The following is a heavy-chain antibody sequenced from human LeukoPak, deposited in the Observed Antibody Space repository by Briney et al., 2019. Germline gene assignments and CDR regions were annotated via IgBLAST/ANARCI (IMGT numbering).Heavy chain of an antibody. D-gene: IGHD3-3*01. J-gene: IGHJ3*02. CDR1: RDSIMSSS. CDR3: TRVSYFAFWSGSYSSSPGDAFDI. V-gene: IGHV4-4*07. CDR2: VLTNSTA. Sequence: SETLSLTCTISRDSIMSSSCTWILQHTPKGLQWIVLVLTNSTAIYNPSLHSRVTMSLVTSGNHVSLNLTSVTAADTAISFCTRVSYFAFWSGSYSSSPGDAFDIWGQGTMVIVSS.